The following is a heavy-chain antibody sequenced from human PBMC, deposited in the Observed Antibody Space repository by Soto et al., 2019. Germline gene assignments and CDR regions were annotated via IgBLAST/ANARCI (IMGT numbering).Heavy chain of an antibody. CDR2: ISGSGGST. Sequence: GGSLRLSCAASGFTFSSYAMSWVRQAPGKGLEWVSAISGSGGSTYYADSVKGRFTISRDNSKNTLYLQMNSLRAEDTAVYYCAKDRSTDNWNYETPRRWKTGYYFDYWGQGTLVTVSS. CDR1: GFTFSSYA. J-gene: IGHJ4*02. V-gene: IGHV3-23*01. CDR3: AKDRSTDNWNYETPRRWKTGYYFDY. D-gene: IGHD1-7*01.